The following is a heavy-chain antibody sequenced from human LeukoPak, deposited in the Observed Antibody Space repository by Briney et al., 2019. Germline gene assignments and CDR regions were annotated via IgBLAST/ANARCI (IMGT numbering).Heavy chain of an antibody. D-gene: IGHD6-13*01. J-gene: IGHJ6*03. V-gene: IGHV2-5*01. CDR2: IFWNDDK. CDR1: GFSLSTSGVG. Sequence: ESGPTLVNPTRTLALTCTFSGFSLSTSGVGVGWIRQPPGKTLEWLALIFWNDDKRYSRSLKSRLTITKDTSKNQVVLTMTNVDPVDTATYYCVHSIPAPSDSSSWYVHYYYYMDVWGKGTTVTVSS. CDR3: VHSIPAPSDSSSWYVHYYYYMDV.